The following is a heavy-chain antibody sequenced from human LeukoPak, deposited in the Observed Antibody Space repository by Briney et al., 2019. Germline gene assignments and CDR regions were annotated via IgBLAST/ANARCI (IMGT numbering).Heavy chain of an antibody. Sequence: ASVKVSCKASGYTFTNYDINWVRQATGQGLEWMGWMNPNSGDSHSVDRFQGRVTMTRDTSIRTAYMELSGLRSDDTAVYYCARRYCISTGCSAFDYWGPGTPVTVSS. J-gene: IGHJ4*02. CDR1: GYTFTNYD. V-gene: IGHV1-8*01. D-gene: IGHD2-2*01. CDR2: MNPNSGDS. CDR3: ARRYCISTGCSAFDY.